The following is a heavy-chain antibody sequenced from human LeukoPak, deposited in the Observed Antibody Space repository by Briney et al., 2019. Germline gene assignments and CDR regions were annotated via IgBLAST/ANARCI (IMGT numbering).Heavy chain of an antibody. J-gene: IGHJ6*04. D-gene: IGHD3-9*01. CDR1: GFPVRSND. CDR3: ARDRFYYVLTGYFFYLDV. V-gene: IGHV3-53*01. CDR2: IYSAGTP. Sequence: GGSLRLSCVVSGFPVRSNDMSWVRQAPGKGLEWVSAIYSAGTPYYADSVKGRFTISRDTSRNTVYLQMNSLRLEDTAVYYCARDRFYYVLTGYFFYLDVWGKGTAVTVFS.